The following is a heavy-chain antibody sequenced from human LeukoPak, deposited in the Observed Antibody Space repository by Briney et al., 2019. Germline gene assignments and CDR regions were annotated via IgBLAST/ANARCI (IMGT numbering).Heavy chain of an antibody. CDR3: ITPLGYCSSASCRHGMDV. Sequence: ASVKVSCKASGYTFTSYYMHWVRQAPGQGLEWMGIINPSGGSTSYAQKFQGRVTMTRDTSTSTVYMELSSLRSEDTAVYYCITPLGYCSSASCRHGMDVWGQGTTVIVS. J-gene: IGHJ6*02. V-gene: IGHV1-46*01. CDR2: INPSGGST. D-gene: IGHD2-2*01. CDR1: GYTFTSYY.